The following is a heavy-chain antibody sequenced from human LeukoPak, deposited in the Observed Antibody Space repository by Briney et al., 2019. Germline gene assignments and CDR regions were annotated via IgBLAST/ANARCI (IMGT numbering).Heavy chain of an antibody. CDR2: IYNSGST. CDR1: GGSLSRGSYY. CDR3: ARQTFGALYFDS. V-gene: IGHV4-61*02. Sequence: SQTLSLTCIVSGGSLSRGSYYWNWIRQPAGKGLEWMGRIYNSGSTNYNPSLKSRVTISTDMSRNQFSLNLSSVTAADTAVYYCARQTFGALYFDSWGQGTLVTVSS. J-gene: IGHJ4*02. D-gene: IGHD3-10*01.